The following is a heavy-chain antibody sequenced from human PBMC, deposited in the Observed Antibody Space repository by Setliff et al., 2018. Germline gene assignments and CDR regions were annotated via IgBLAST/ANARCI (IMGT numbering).Heavy chain of an antibody. D-gene: IGHD3-22*01. CDR2: IYTSGST. J-gene: IGHJ6*02. CDR3: ARGGYYYDSSGYYQASYYYYYGKDV. V-gene: IGHV4-61*02. Sequence: SETLSLTCTVSGGSISSGSYYWSWIRQPAGKGLEWIGRIYTSGSTNYNPSLKSRVTISVDTSKNQFSLKLSSVTAADTAVYYCARGGYYYDSSGYYQASYYYYYGKDVWGQGTTVTVSS. CDR1: GGSISSGSYY.